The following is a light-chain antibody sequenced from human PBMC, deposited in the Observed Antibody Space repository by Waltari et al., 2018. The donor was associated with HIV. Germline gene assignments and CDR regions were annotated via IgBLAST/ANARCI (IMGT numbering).Light chain of an antibody. CDR2: EVY. V-gene: IGLV2-14*01. CDR1: TSDISDFNF. CDR3: SSYSARGFVV. J-gene: IGLJ3*02. Sequence: HSALTQPASVSGSPGQSITISCTGPTSDISDFNFVSWYQQSPGRAPKLIIFEVYSRPPGISARFSGSKSGVTASLTISALRAEDEAEYFCSSYSARGFVVFGGGTKVTVL.